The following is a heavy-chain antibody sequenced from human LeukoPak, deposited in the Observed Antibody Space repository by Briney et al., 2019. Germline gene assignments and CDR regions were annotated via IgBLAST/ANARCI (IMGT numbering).Heavy chain of an antibody. Sequence: GASVKVSCKASGYTFTGYYMHWVRQAPGQGLEWMGWINPNSGGTNYAQKFQGRVTMTRDTSISTAYMELSRLRSDDTAVYYCARDVGSSSLGTWFDPWGQGTLVTVSS. CDR2: INPNSGGT. J-gene: IGHJ5*02. V-gene: IGHV1-2*02. D-gene: IGHD6-6*01. CDR1: GYTFTGYY. CDR3: ARDVGSSSLGTWFDP.